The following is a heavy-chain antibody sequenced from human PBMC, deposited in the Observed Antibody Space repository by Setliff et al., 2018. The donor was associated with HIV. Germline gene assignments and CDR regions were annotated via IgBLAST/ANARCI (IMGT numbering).Heavy chain of an antibody. CDR1: GVSISSSLYY. CDR3: ATLPWGFGGSRAFEI. Sequence: PSKTLSLTCNVSGVSISSSLYYWSWIRQPAGMGLQWVGHIYTTGTTDYSPSVKSRASISVGTSKNQFSLNLNSVTAADTAVYYCATLPWGFGGSRAFEIWGQGTTVTVSS. D-gene: IGHD3-10*01. J-gene: IGHJ3*02. CDR2: IYTTGTT. V-gene: IGHV4-61*09.